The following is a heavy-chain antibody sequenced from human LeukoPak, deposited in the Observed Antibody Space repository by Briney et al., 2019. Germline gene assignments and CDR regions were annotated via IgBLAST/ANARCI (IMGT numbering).Heavy chain of an antibody. V-gene: IGHV3-7*01. Sequence: GGSLRLSCAASGFTFSSYWMSWVRQAPGKGLEWVSNIKQDGSEKYYVDSVKGRFTISRDNAKNSLYLQMNSLRAEDTAVYYCARAIAAAGLYYYYYYMDVWGKGTTVTVSS. CDR3: ARAIAAAGLYYYYYYMDV. CDR2: IKQDGSEK. J-gene: IGHJ6*03. CDR1: GFTFSSYW. D-gene: IGHD6-13*01.